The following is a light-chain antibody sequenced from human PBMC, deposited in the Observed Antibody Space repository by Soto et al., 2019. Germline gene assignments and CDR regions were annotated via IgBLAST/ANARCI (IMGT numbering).Light chain of an antibody. CDR3: QQYGSSPPT. V-gene: IGKV3-20*01. CDR1: RSVSSSY. J-gene: IGKJ1*01. Sequence: EIVLTQSPGTLSLSPGERVTLSCRASRSVSSSYLAWYQQKPGQAPRLLIYGASSRATGIPDRFSGSGSGTDFTLTISRLEPEDFAVYYCQQYGSSPPTFGQGTKVDIK. CDR2: GAS.